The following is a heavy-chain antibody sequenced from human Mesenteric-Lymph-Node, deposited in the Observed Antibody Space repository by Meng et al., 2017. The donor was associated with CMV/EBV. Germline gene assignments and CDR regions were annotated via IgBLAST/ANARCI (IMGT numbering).Heavy chain of an antibody. CDR1: GFTFSNYS. CDR3: ARDFRYGYCSSTSCYEIDY. CDR2: ISNSSSYI. J-gene: IGHJ4*02. Sequence: GESLKISCAASGFTFSNYSMNWVRQAPGKGLEWVSSISNSSSYIYYADSVKGRFTISRDNAKNSLYLQMNSLRAEDTAVYYCARDFRYGYCSSTSCYEIDYWGQGTLVTVSS. V-gene: IGHV3-21*01. D-gene: IGHD2-2*01.